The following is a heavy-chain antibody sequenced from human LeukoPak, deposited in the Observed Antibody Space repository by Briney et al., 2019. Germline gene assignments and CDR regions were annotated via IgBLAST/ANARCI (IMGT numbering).Heavy chain of an antibody. CDR3: AKSEFIVGATWVPDY. Sequence: GASVKVSCKASGYTFTSYDINWVRQATGQGLEWMGWINPNSGGTNYAQKFQGRVTMTRDTSISTAYMELSRLRSDDTAVYYCAKSEFIVGATWVPDYWGQGTLVTVSS. V-gene: IGHV1-2*02. CDR2: INPNSGGT. J-gene: IGHJ4*02. D-gene: IGHD1-26*01. CDR1: GYTFTSYD.